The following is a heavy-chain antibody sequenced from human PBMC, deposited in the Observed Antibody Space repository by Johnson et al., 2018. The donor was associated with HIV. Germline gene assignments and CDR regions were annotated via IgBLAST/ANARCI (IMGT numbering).Heavy chain of an antibody. CDR3: AKVRCGGDCLDAFDI. CDR2: IRGDGGST. J-gene: IGHJ3*02. Sequence: MQLVESGGGLVQRGGSLRLSCAASGFTFSSYAMSWVRQAPGKGLEWVSAIRGDGGSTYYADSVEGRFTISRDNSRNTLYLQMNSLRTEDTAVYYCAKVRCGGDCLDAFDIWGQGTMVTVSS. D-gene: IGHD2-21*02. CDR1: GFTFSSYA. V-gene: IGHV3-23*04.